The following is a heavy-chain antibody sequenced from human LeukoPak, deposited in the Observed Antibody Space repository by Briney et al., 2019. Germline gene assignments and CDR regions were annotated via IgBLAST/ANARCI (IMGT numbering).Heavy chain of an antibody. J-gene: IGHJ3*02. CDR1: GGSISSGGYY. CDR2: IYYSGNT. Sequence: SETLSLTCTVSGGSISSGGYYWSWIRQHPGKGLEWIGYIYYSGNTNYNPSLKSRVTISLDTSKNQFSLNLSSLTAADTAVYYCVMGCSSTSCLRVDAFDIWGQGSMVTVSS. CDR3: VMGCSSTSCLRVDAFDI. D-gene: IGHD2-2*01. V-gene: IGHV4-61*08.